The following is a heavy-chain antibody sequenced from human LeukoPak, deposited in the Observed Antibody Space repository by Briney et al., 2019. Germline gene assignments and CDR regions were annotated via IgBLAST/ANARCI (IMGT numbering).Heavy chain of an antibody. D-gene: IGHD3-3*01. CDR2: FKSRGDGETR. CDR1: GFTFGMAW. V-gene: IGHV3-15*01. Sequence: GGPLSLSWPASGFTFGMAWMSWFGQVQGRGREGFGRFKSRGDGETRDYAAPVKDRFIISRDDSKNTLYLQMNSLRTEDTAIYYCAAVGEWLSNAFNTWGQGTLVTVSA. J-gene: IGHJ3*02. CDR3: AAVGEWLSNAFNT.